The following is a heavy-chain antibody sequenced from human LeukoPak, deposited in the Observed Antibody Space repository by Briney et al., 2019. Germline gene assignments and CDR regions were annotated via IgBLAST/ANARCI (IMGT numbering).Heavy chain of an antibody. CDR3: AAEIYGGNTDCCIFVF. Sequence: SVKVSCKASGFTFSNSAIQWVRQARGQRLEWIGWIGVAGGNTNYAQTLQGRITITRDMSTSTAYMELTSLRSDGTAVYYCAAEIYGGNTDCCIFVFWAPGTPVTVSS. CDR2: IGVAGGNT. D-gene: IGHD4-23*01. J-gene: IGHJ3*01. CDR1: GFTFSNSA. V-gene: IGHV1-58*02.